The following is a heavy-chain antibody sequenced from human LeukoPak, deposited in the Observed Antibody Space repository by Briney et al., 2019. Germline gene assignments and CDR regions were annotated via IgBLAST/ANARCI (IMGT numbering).Heavy chain of an antibody. CDR2: IRCTGTTT. V-gene: IGHV3-23*01. J-gene: IGHJ4*02. Sequence: PGGSLRLPCAASGFTFSDHAISWVRQAPGKGLEWVSAIRCTGTTTFYAASVKGRFTISRDDSKNTADLQMNSLRAEDTGVYYCAKVSWLGTLPSYHFDSWGQGTQVTVSS. CDR3: AKVSWLGTLPSYHFDS. CDR1: GFTFSDHA. D-gene: IGHD6-19*01.